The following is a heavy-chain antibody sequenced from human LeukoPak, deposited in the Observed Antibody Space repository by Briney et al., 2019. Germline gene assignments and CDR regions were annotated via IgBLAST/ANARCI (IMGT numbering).Heavy chain of an antibody. CDR2: ISGSGGST. Sequence: GGSLRLSCAASGFTFSSYAMSWVRQAPGKGLEWVSAISGSGGSTYYADSVKGRFTISRDNSKNTLYLQMNSLRAEDTAVYYCAKDRTMVREVDLFRRTTRAFDIWGQGTMVTVSS. CDR1: GFTFSSYA. V-gene: IGHV3-23*01. J-gene: IGHJ3*02. CDR3: AKDRTMVREVDLFRRTTRAFDI. D-gene: IGHD3-10*01.